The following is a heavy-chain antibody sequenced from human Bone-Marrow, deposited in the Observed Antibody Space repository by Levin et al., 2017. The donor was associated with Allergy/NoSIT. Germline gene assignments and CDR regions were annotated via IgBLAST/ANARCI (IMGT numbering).Heavy chain of an antibody. D-gene: IGHD5-12*01. CDR3: ARGGEGYEGYRGGYDWISRSSEGYYDYYGMDV. CDR1: GGSFSGYY. CDR2: INHSGST. V-gene: IGHV4-34*01. Sequence: SETLSLTCAVYGGSFSGYYWSWIRQPPGKGLEWIGEINHSGSTNYNPSLKSRVTISVDTSKNQFSLKLSSVTAADTAVYYCARGGEGYEGYRGGYDWISRSSEGYYDYYGMDVWGQGTTVTVSS. J-gene: IGHJ6*02.